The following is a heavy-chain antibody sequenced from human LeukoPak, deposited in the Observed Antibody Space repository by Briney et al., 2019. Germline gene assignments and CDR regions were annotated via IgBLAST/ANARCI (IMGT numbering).Heavy chain of an antibody. CDR1: GGSISSYY. Sequence: PSETLSLTCTVSGGSISSYYWSWIRQPPGKGLEWIGYIYYSGSTNYNPSLKSRVTISVDTSKNQFSLKLSSVTAADTAVYYCARHKPEDDRLNDAFDIWGQGTMVTVSS. CDR3: ARHKPEDDRLNDAFDI. D-gene: IGHD3-22*01. V-gene: IGHV4-59*08. J-gene: IGHJ3*02. CDR2: IYYSGST.